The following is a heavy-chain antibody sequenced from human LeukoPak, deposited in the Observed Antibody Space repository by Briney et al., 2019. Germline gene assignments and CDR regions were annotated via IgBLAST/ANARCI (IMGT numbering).Heavy chain of an antibody. D-gene: IGHD2-2*01. Sequence: GGSLRLSCAASGFTFSSYGMHWVRQAPGKGLDWVAFIRYDGSNKYYADSVKGRFTISRDNSKNTLYLQMNSLRAEDTAVYYCAPICSSTSCPDYWGQGTLVTVSS. V-gene: IGHV3-30*02. CDR1: GFTFSSYG. J-gene: IGHJ4*02. CDR2: IRYDGSNK. CDR3: APICSSTSCPDY.